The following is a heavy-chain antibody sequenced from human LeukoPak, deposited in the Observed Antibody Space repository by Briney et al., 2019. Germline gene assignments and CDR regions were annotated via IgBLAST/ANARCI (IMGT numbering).Heavy chain of an antibody. CDR3: AKEKDRYSSSWSHFDY. D-gene: IGHD6-13*01. J-gene: IGHJ4*02. Sequence: GRSLRLSCAASGFTFSSYGMHWVRQAPGKGLEWVAVISYDGSNKNYADSVKGRFTISRDNSKNTLYLQMNSLRAEDTAVYYCAKEKDRYSSSWSHFDYWGQGTLVTVSS. CDR1: GFTFSSYG. CDR2: ISYDGSNK. V-gene: IGHV3-30*18.